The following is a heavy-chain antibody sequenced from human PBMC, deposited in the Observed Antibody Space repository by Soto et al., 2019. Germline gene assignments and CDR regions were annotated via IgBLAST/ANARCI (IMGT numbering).Heavy chain of an antibody. Sequence: GESLKISCKGSGFRFTSYWIGWVRQMPGKGLEWTGIIFPGDSDTRYSPSFQGQVTISADKSISTAYLQWSSLKASDTAMYYCASTSIAAAGKDYNWFDPWGQGTLVTVSS. J-gene: IGHJ5*02. CDR1: GFRFTSYW. D-gene: IGHD6-13*01. V-gene: IGHV5-51*01. CDR2: IFPGDSDT. CDR3: ASTSIAAAGKDYNWFDP.